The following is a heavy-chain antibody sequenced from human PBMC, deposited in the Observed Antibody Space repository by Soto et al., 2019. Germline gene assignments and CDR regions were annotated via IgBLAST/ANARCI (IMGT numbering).Heavy chain of an antibody. J-gene: IGHJ6*02. V-gene: IGHV1-2*02. CDR2: INPNSGGT. CDR3: ARPPVKDIHV. D-gene: IGHD2-15*01. CDR1: GYTFTGYY. Sequence: ASVKVSCKASGYTFTGYYMHWVRQAPGQGLEWMGWINPNSGGTNYAQKFQGRFTISRDNTKNSLYLQMNSLRVEDTAVYYCARPPVKDIHVWGQGTTVTVSS.